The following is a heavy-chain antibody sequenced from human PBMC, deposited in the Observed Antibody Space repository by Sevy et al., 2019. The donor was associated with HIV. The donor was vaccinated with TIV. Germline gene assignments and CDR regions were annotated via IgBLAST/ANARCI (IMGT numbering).Heavy chain of an antibody. CDR2: IWYDGSNK. V-gene: IGHV3-33*01. Sequence: GGSLRLSCAASGFTFSAYGMHWVRQAPGKGLEWVAVIWYDGSNKYYAESLKGRFTISRDNANNTLYLHMNSLRVEDTAVYYCARARERDPSYDFWRGYGHYYNYYGLDVWGQGTTVTVSS. D-gene: IGHD3-3*01. CDR1: GFTFSAYG. CDR3: ARARERDPSYDFWRGYGHYYNYYGLDV. J-gene: IGHJ6*02.